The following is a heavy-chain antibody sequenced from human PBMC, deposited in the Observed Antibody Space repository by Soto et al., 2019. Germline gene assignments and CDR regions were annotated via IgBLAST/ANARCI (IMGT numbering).Heavy chain of an antibody. CDR3: AHSAGYSSGQRY. V-gene: IGHV2-5*02. CDR2: IYWDDDK. CDR1: GFSLSTSGVG. Sequence: QITLKESGPTLVKPTQTLTLTCTFSGFSLSTSGVGVGSIRQPPGKALEWLALIYWDDDKRYSPSLKSRLTNXKXXSESPVGRTITNRDTVDTATSYCAHSAGYSSGQRYWGQGTLVTVSS. J-gene: IGHJ1*01. D-gene: IGHD6-25*01.